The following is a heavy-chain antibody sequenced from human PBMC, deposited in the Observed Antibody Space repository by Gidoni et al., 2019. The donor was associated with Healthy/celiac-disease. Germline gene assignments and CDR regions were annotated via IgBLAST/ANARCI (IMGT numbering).Heavy chain of an antibody. V-gene: IGHV3-9*01. CDR3: AKGCGGDCYLSGAFDI. CDR1: GFTFDDYA. J-gene: IGHJ3*02. D-gene: IGHD2-21*02. CDR2: ISLNSGSI. Sequence: EVQLVESGGGLVQPGRSLRRSCGASGFTFDDYAMHWVRQAPGKGLEWVSGISLNSGSIGYADSVKGRFTISRDNAKNSLYLQMNSLRAEDTALYYCAKGCGGDCYLSGAFDIWGQGTMVTVSS.